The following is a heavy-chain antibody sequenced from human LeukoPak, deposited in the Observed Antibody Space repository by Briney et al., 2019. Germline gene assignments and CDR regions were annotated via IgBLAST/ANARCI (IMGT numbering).Heavy chain of an antibody. V-gene: IGHV3-30*02. D-gene: IGHD5-12*01. Sequence: AGGSLRLSCPASGLIFSTYGMHWVRQAPGKGLEWVGFIRYDRSNKYYADSVKGRFTISRDNSKNTLYLQMNSLRAEDTAVYHCARDLYGGYLGLDYWGQGTLVTVSS. CDR1: GLIFSTYG. CDR2: IRYDRSNK. J-gene: IGHJ4*02. CDR3: ARDLYGGYLGLDY.